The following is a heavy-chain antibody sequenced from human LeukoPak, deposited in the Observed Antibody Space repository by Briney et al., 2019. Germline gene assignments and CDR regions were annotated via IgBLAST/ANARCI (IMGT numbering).Heavy chain of an antibody. Sequence: GGSLRLSCVASGFTFSDYYMSWVRQPPGKGLEWVANIKQDGSEKYYVDSVKGRFTISRDNAKNSLFLQMNSLRAEDTAVYYCTKEGLPSGSSWSAWFDPWGQGTLVTVSS. J-gene: IGHJ5*02. CDR1: GFTFSDYY. CDR2: IKQDGSEK. CDR3: TKEGLPSGSSWSAWFDP. V-gene: IGHV3-7*01. D-gene: IGHD3-10*01.